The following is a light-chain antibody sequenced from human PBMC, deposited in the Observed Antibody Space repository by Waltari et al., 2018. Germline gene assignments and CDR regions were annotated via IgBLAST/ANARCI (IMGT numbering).Light chain of an antibody. CDR1: QSLLHSNGYNY. V-gene: IGKV2-28*01. CDR2: LGY. Sequence: DIVMTQSPLSLPATPGEPASISCRSSQSLLHSNGYNYLDWYLQKPGQSPQLLIYLGYNRASGVPDRFSGSGSGTGFTLKISRVEAEDVGVYYCMQALQTPPTFGQGTRLEIK. J-gene: IGKJ5*01. CDR3: MQALQTPPT.